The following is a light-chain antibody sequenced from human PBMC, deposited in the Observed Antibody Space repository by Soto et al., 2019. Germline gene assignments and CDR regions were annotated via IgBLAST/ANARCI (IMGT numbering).Light chain of an antibody. J-gene: IGKJ1*01. Sequence: EIVMTQSPATLSVSPGERATPSCRASQSVSSNLAWYQQKPGQAPRLLIYGASTRATGIPARFSGSGSGTEFTLTISSLQSEDFAVYYCQQYNNWPLATFGQGTKVEIK. V-gene: IGKV3-15*01. CDR1: QSVSSN. CDR2: GAS. CDR3: QQYNNWPLAT.